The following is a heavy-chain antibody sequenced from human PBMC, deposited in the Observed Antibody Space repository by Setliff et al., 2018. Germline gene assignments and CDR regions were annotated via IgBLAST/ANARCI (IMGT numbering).Heavy chain of an antibody. V-gene: IGHV3-73*01. CDR1: GVTLSGST. Sequence: GGSLRLSCAASGVTLSGSTIHWVRQASGKGLEWVARIRSKANSYATTYAASVEGRFTISRDDSKNTLYLQMNSLRAEDTAVYYCAKHGAYNDFLTGYNFYYDMDVWGQGTTVTVSS. D-gene: IGHD3-9*01. CDR2: IRSKANSYAT. J-gene: IGHJ6*02. CDR3: AKHGAYNDFLTGYNFYYDMDV.